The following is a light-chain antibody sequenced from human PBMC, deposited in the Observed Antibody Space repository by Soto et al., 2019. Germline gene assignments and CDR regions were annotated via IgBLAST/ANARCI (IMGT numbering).Light chain of an antibody. CDR2: GAS. CDR3: QQYNNWRP. CDR1: QSVSSN. Sequence: EIVMSKSGAAVSVTKGERATLSCRASQSVSSNLAWYQQKPGQAPRLLIYGASTRATGIPARFSGSGSGTESTLTISSLQSEDFAVYYCQQYNNWRPFGQRTNV. V-gene: IGKV3-15*01. J-gene: IGKJ1*01.